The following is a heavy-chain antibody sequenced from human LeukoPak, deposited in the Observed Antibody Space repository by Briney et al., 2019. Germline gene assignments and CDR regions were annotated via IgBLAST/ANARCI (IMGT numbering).Heavy chain of an antibody. CDR1: GYTFTGYY. CDR2: INPNSGGT. J-gene: IGHJ4*02. D-gene: IGHD3-22*01. CDR3: ARTRLRIGYYDSSGYPFDY. Sequence: ASVKVSCKASGYTFTGYYMHWVRQAPGQGLEWMGWINPNSGGTNYAQKFQGRVTMTRDTSISTAYMELSRLRSDDTAVYYCARTRLRIGYYDSSGYPFDYWGQGALVTVSS. V-gene: IGHV1-2*02.